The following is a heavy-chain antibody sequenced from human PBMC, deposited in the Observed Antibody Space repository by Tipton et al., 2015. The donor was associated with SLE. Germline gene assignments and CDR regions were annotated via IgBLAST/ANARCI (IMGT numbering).Heavy chain of an antibody. CDR3: ARDGCSGGSSYSWWFDP. Sequence: TLSLTCAVSGYSISSGYYWGWIRRPPGKGLEWIGSIYHSGSTNYNPSLKSRVTISVDTSKNQFSLKLSSVTAADTAVYYCARDGCSGGSSYSWWFDPWGHGTLVTVSS. CDR1: GYSISSGYY. V-gene: IGHV4-38-2*02. D-gene: IGHD2-15*01. CDR2: IYHSGST. J-gene: IGHJ5*02.